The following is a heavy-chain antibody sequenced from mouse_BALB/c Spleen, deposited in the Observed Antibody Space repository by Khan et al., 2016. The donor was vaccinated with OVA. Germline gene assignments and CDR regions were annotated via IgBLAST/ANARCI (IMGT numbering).Heavy chain of an antibody. Sequence: VQLQQSGPELMKPGASVKISCKASGYSFNSYYMHWVKQSHGKSLEWIGYIDPFNGLTSYNQKFKGKATLTVDKSSSTAYMHLSSLTSEDSAVYYCARSLVAYWGQGTLVTVSA. CDR2: IDPFNGLT. CDR1: GYSFNSYY. V-gene: IGHV1-31*01. J-gene: IGHJ3*01. CDR3: ARSLVAY.